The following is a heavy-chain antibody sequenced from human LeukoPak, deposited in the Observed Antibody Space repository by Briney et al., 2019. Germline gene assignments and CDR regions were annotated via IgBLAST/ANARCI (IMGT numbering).Heavy chain of an antibody. V-gene: IGHV4-59*01. D-gene: IGHD1-26*01. CDR3: ATNIVGAAGDAFDI. J-gene: IGHJ3*02. Sequence: SETLSLTCTVSGGSISSYYWSWIRQPPGKGLEWIGYTYYSGSTNYNPSLKSRVTLSVDTSKNQFSLKLSSVTAADTAVYYCATNIVGAAGDAFDIWGQGTMVTVSS. CDR1: GGSISSYY. CDR2: TYYSGST.